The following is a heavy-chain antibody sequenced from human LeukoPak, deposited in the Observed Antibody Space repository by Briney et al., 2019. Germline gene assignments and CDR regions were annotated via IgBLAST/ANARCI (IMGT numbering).Heavy chain of an antibody. V-gene: IGHV3-30*04. CDR3: ARFRGSGWYSFDL. J-gene: IGHJ5*02. Sequence: GGSLRLSCAASGFTFSSYAIHWVRRARKGLEWVAVISYDGRNKDYADSVKGRLTISRDNSKNTVYLQMNSLRTEDTAVYYCARFRGSGWYSFDLWGQGTLVTVSS. D-gene: IGHD6-19*01. CDR2: ISYDGRNK. CDR1: GFTFSSYA.